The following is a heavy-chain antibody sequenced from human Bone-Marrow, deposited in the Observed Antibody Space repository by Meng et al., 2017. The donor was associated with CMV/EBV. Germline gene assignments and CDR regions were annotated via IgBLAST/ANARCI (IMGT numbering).Heavy chain of an antibody. CDR1: GYTFTSYG. CDR2: ISAYNGNT. V-gene: IGHV1-18*01. J-gene: IGHJ3*02. CDR3: AKDGVPAAIVKDAFDI. D-gene: IGHD2-2*02. Sequence: ASVKVSCKASGYTFTSYGISWVRQAPGQGLEWMGWISAYNGNTNYAQKLQGRVTMTTDTSTSTAYMELRSLRAEDTAVYYCAKDGVPAAIVKDAFDIWGQGTMVTVSS.